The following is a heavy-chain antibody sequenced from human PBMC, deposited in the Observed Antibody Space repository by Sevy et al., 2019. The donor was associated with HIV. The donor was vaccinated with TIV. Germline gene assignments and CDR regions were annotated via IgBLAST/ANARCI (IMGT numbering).Heavy chain of an antibody. Sequence: GGSLRLSCAASGFTFSSYAMTWVRQAPGKGLEWVSGISASGACTYYADSVKGRFTISRDNSKNTLYLQINSLRAEDTAVYYCAKLSCSDGNCFSIDYWGQGTLVTVSS. V-gene: IGHV3-23*01. CDR1: GFTFSSYA. CDR2: ISASGACT. J-gene: IGHJ4*02. D-gene: IGHD2-15*01. CDR3: AKLSCSDGNCFSIDY.